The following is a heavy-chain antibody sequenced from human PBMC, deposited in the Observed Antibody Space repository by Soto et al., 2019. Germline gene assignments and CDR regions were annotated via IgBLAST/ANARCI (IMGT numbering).Heavy chain of an antibody. Sequence: EVQLLESGGGLVQPGGSLRLSCAASGFTFSDYAMSWVRQAPGKGLEWVSAISGSGGNTYHADSVKGRFTISRVNSKNTLYLQMSSLRSDDTAVYYCTKGGGRIDAYNYPYYGMDVWGQGTTVTVSS. CDR2: ISGSGGNT. D-gene: IGHD5-12*01. CDR1: GFTFSDYA. CDR3: TKGGGRIDAYNYPYYGMDV. J-gene: IGHJ6*02. V-gene: IGHV3-23*01.